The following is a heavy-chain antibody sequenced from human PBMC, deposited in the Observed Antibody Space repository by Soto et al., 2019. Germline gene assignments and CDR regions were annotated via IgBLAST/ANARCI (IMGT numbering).Heavy chain of an antibody. J-gene: IGHJ4*02. CDR2: IIPIRGIA. CDR1: GGTFSSYT. Sequence: QVQLVQSGAEVKKPGSSVKVSCKASGGTFSSYTISWVRQAPGQGLEWMGRIIPIRGIANYAQKFQGRVTITADKSTSTAYMELSSLISADTAVYYCAVGYGSGWSALDYWGQGTLVTVSS. CDR3: AVGYGSGWSALDY. D-gene: IGHD6-19*01. V-gene: IGHV1-69*02.